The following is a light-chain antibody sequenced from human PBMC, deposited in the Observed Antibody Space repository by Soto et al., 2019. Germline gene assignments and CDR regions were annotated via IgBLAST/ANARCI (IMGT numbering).Light chain of an antibody. CDR1: QSVSSTF. J-gene: IGKJ5*01. CDR3: QQHLRSPIT. CDR2: GAS. Sequence: EIVLTQSPGTLSLSPGERATLSCRASQSVSSTFIAWYQQKPAQAPRLLIYGASSRATGIADRFSGCGSGTDFTLIINRLEPEDFAVYYCQQHLRSPITFGQGTRLEIK. V-gene: IGKV3-20*01.